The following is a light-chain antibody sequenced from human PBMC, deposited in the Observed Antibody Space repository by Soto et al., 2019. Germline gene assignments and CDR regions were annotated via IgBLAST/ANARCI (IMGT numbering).Light chain of an antibody. Sequence: EIVMTQSPATLSVSPGERATLSCRASQSVSSNLAWYQQKPGQAPRLLIYGASTRATGIPARFSGSGSGTEFTLTISSLQSEDFAVYYCQQYNTGLTFGGGTKVEIK. CDR1: QSVSSN. CDR2: GAS. J-gene: IGKJ4*01. CDR3: QQYNTGLT. V-gene: IGKV3-15*01.